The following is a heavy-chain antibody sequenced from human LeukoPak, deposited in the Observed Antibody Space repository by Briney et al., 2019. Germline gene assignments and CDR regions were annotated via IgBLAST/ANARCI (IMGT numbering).Heavy chain of an antibody. CDR2: IGYDGSNK. V-gene: IGHV3-30*02. D-gene: IGHD3-9*01. CDR3: ARDRGYDILTGYYRGYFQH. J-gene: IGHJ1*01. Sequence: PGGSLRLSCAASGFTFSNYGMHWVRQAPGKGLEWVAFIGYDGSNKYYADSVKGRFTISRDNSKNTLYLQMNSLRAEDTAVYYCARDRGYDILTGYYRGYFQHWGQGTLVTVSS. CDR1: GFTFSNYG.